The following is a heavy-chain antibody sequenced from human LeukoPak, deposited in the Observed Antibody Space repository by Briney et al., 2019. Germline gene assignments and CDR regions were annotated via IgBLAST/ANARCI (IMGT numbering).Heavy chain of an antibody. CDR2: IYHSGST. V-gene: IGHV4-34*01. CDR1: GGSSSGYY. Sequence: PSETLSLTCAVYGGSSSGYYWSWIRQPPGKGLEWIGYIYHSGSTYCNPSLKSRVTISVDRSKNQFSLKLSSVTAADTAVYYCARAVFGVVINWFDPWGQGTLVTVSS. J-gene: IGHJ5*02. D-gene: IGHD3-3*01. CDR3: ARAVFGVVINWFDP.